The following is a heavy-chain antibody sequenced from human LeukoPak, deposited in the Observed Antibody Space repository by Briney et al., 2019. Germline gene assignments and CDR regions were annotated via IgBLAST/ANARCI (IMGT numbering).Heavy chain of an antibody. CDR3: ARKPHYYDSSMTGAFDI. D-gene: IGHD3-22*01. V-gene: IGHV4-34*01. Sequence: SETLSLTCAVYGGSFSGYYWSWIRQPPGKGLEWIGEINHSGSTNYNPSLKSRVTISVDTSKNQFSLKLSSVTAADTAVYCCARKPHYYDSSMTGAFDIWGQGTMVTVSS. J-gene: IGHJ3*02. CDR1: GGSFSGYY. CDR2: INHSGST.